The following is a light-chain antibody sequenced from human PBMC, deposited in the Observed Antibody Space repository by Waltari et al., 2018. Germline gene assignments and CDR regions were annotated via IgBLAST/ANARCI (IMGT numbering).Light chain of an antibody. CDR2: GAS. J-gene: IGKJ1*01. V-gene: IGKV3-20*01. CDR3: RQYVGLPVA. Sequence: LLTQSPGTTSLSPGGRVTLSCRASENVRTALAWYQQIPGKATRLLIFGASYRAIGIRERFSGGGSGTGVSLTISRLEREEFAVYCCRQYVGLPVAFGQGTKLDIK. CDR1: ENVRTA.